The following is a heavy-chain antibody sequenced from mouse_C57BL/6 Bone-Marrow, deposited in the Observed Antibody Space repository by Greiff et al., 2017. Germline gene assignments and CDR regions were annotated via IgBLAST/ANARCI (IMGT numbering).Heavy chain of an antibody. V-gene: IGHV1-55*01. Sequence: QVQLQQPGAELVKPGASVKMSCKASGYTFTSYWITWVKQRPGQGLAWIGDIYPGSGSTNYNEKFKSKATLTVDTSSSPAYMQLSSLTSEDSAVYYCARYEGPFDYWGQGTTLTVSS. CDR3: ARYEGPFDY. D-gene: IGHD2-3*01. CDR1: GYTFTSYW. J-gene: IGHJ2*01. CDR2: IYPGSGST.